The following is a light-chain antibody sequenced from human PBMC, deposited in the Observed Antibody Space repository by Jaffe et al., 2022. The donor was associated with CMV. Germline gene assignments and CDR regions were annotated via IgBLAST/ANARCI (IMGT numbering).Light chain of an antibody. CDR3: QQYGSPQVT. CDR1: QSVSRNY. J-gene: IGKJ4*01. CDR2: GAS. Sequence: EIVLTQSPGTLSLSPGDRATLSCRASQSVSRNYLAWYQQKPGQAPRLLIYGASSRATDIPDRFTGSGSGTDFALTITRLEPEDFAVYYCQQYGSPQVTFGGGTKVEIK. V-gene: IGKV3-20*01.